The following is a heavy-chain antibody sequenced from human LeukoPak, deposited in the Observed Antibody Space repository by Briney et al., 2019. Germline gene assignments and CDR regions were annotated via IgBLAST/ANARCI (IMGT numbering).Heavy chain of an antibody. CDR3: ARGRYYGSGSLIDY. J-gene: IGHJ4*02. D-gene: IGHD3-10*01. Sequence: SENLSLTRTVSGGALSSYYWSLIRQAPGEGMEWVGYIYYSGSTNYNPSLKSRVTISVDTSKNQFSLKLSSVTAADTAVYYCARGRYYGSGSLIDYWGQGTLVTVSS. V-gene: IGHV4-59*01. CDR2: IYYSGST. CDR1: GGALSSYY.